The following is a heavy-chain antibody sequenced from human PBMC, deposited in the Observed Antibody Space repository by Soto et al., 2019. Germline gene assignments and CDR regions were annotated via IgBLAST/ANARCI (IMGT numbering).Heavy chain of an antibody. CDR2: MSHSGGT. CDR3: ARVERGTATTVVYAFDI. CDR1: GGFVTSGSYY. Sequence: QVQLQQWGAGLLKPSETLSLTCAVYGGFVTSGSYYWSWIRQPPGKGLEWIGEMSHSGGTHFNPSLRSRGTISVDTSKNQFTLKISSVTATDTALYYCARVERGTATTVVYAFDIWGPGTMVTVSS. J-gene: IGHJ3*02. V-gene: IGHV4-34*01. D-gene: IGHD1-1*01.